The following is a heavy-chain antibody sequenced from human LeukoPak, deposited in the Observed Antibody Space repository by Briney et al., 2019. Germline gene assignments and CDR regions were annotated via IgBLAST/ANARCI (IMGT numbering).Heavy chain of an antibody. D-gene: IGHD2/OR15-2a*01. CDR3: ARDVKHYMDV. CDR2: ISSSSSYI. Sequence: GGSLRLSCVASGFTFSSYSMNWVRQAPGKGLEWVSSISSSSSYIYYADSVKGRFTISRDNAKNSLYLQMNSLRAEDTAVYYCARDVKHYMDVWGKGTTVTVSS. CDR1: GFTFSSYS. V-gene: IGHV3-21*01. J-gene: IGHJ6*03.